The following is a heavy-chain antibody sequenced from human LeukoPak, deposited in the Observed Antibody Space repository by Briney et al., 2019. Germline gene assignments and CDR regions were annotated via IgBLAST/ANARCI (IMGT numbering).Heavy chain of an antibody. J-gene: IGHJ4*02. Sequence: ASVKVSCKASGYSFTGYYMHWVRQAPGQGLEWMGKINPSGGSTSYAQKFQGRVTMTRDMSTSTVYMELSSLRSEDTAVYYCAIQPGDPPFDYWGQGTLVTVSS. V-gene: IGHV1-46*01. CDR2: INPSGGST. D-gene: IGHD3-10*01. CDR1: GYSFTGYY. CDR3: AIQPGDPPFDY.